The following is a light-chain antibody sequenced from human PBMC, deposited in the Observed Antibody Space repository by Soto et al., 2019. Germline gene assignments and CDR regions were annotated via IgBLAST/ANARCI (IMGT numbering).Light chain of an antibody. Sequence: EIVMTQSPATLSVSPGERATLSCRASQSVSSNFAWYQQKPGQAPRLLIYGASTRATGIPARFSGSGSGTEFTLTISGLQSEDFAVYYCQQYNNWPPLTFGGGTKVEIK. CDR2: GAS. J-gene: IGKJ4*01. V-gene: IGKV3-15*01. CDR3: QQYNNWPPLT. CDR1: QSVSSN.